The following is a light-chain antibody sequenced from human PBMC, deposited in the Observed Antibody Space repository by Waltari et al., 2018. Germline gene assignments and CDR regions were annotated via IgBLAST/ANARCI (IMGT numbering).Light chain of an antibody. Sequence: EIVLTQSPATLSLSPGETATLSCRASQSVGTYLAWYQQKPGQAPRLLIYDASTRATGIPDRFRGSGSGTDFTLTIDSLAPEDFALYYCQQRSSWTPHTFGQGARLEIK. CDR2: DAS. J-gene: IGKJ2*01. CDR3: QQRSSWTPHT. CDR1: QSVGTY. V-gene: IGKV3-11*01.